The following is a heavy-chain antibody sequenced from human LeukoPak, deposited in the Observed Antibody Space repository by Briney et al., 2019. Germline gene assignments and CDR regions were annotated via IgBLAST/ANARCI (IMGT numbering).Heavy chain of an antibody. CDR1: GFTVSSNY. Sequence: GGSLRPSCAASGFTVSSNYMSWVRQAPGKGLEWVSVIYSGGSTYYADSVKGRFTISRHNSKNTLYLQMNSLRAEDTAVYYCARVRVRLTIFWETYGMDVWGQGTTVTVSS. CDR3: ARVRVRLTIFWETYGMDV. D-gene: IGHD3-9*01. V-gene: IGHV3-53*04. CDR2: IYSGGST. J-gene: IGHJ6*02.